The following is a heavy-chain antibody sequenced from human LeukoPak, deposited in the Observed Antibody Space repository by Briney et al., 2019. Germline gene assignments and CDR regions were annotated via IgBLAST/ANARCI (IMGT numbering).Heavy chain of an antibody. D-gene: IGHD4-4*01. CDR3: ARRTTVKRWFDP. CDR2: IYHSGST. Sequence: SETLSLTCAVSGGSISNGGYSWSWIRQPPGKGLEWIGYIYHSGSTYYNPSLKSRVTISVDRSKNQFSLKLSSVTAADTAVYYCARRTTVKRWFDPWGQGTLVTVSS. V-gene: IGHV4-30-2*01. J-gene: IGHJ5*02. CDR1: GGSISNGGYS.